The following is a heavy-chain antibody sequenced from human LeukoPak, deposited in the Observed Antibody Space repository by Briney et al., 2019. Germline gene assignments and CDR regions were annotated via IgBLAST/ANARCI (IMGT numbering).Heavy chain of an antibody. Sequence: GESLKISCKGSVYSFTSYWIGWVRQMPGKGLEWRGIIYPGDSDTSYSPSFQGQVTLSADKSISTAYLQWSSLQASDPAMYYCARQRPMVRGVISGFDYWGQGTLVTVSS. D-gene: IGHD3-10*01. V-gene: IGHV5-51*01. J-gene: IGHJ4*02. CDR1: VYSFTSYW. CDR3: ARQRPMVRGVISGFDY. CDR2: IYPGDSDT.